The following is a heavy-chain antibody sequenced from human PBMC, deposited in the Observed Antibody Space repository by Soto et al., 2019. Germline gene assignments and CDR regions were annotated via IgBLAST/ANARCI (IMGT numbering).Heavy chain of an antibody. J-gene: IGHJ4*02. V-gene: IGHV3-74*01. CDR2: IKTDGTYA. D-gene: IGHD3-22*01. CDR3: AAGGSGYYAN. Sequence: GGSLRLSCAASGFTFSTYWMHWVRQAPGKGLLWVSRIKTDGTYATYADSVKGRFTISRDNAKNTLYLQMNSLRVEDAAVYYCAAGGSGYYANCAQGTLVTVSS. CDR1: GFTFSTYW.